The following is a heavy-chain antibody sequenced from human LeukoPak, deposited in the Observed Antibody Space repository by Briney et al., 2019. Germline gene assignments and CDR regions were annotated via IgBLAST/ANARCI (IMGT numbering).Heavy chain of an antibody. D-gene: IGHD3-22*01. CDR1: GFTFSDYY. CDR3: ARDRRYYYDSSGFDY. CDR2: ISSSGSTI. Sequence: PGGSLRLSCAASGFTFSDYYMSWIRQAPGKGLEWVSYISSSGSTIYYADSVKGRFTISKDNAKNSLYLQMNSLRAEDTAVYYCARDRRYYYDSSGFDYWGQGTLVTVSS. J-gene: IGHJ4*02. V-gene: IGHV3-11*01.